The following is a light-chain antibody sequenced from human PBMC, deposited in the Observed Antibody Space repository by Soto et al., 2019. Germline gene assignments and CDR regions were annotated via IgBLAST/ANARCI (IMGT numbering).Light chain of an antibody. V-gene: IGLV2-14*01. Sequence: QSALTQPASVSGSPGQSITISCTGTTSDIGAYNYVSWLQHHPGKAPKSIIYEVSNRPSGVSNRFSGSKSGNTASLTISGLQAEDEGDYYGSSYTTSNTRVFGGGTKLTVL. CDR2: EVS. CDR3: SSYTTSNTRV. J-gene: IGLJ3*02. CDR1: TSDIGAYNY.